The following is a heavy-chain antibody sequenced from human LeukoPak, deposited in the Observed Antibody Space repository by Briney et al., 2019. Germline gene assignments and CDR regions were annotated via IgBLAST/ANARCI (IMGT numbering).Heavy chain of an antibody. J-gene: IGHJ4*02. D-gene: IGHD3-22*01. V-gene: IGHV1-2*02. CDR3: ARVEGGYYYDSSGYSRCIDC. Sequence: ASVKVSCKASGYTFTGYYMHWVRQAPGQGLEWMGWINPNSGGTDYAQKFQGRVTMTRDTSISTAYMELSRLRSDDTAVYYCARVEGGYYYDSSGYSRCIDCWGQGTLVTVSS. CDR2: INPNSGGT. CDR1: GYTFTGYY.